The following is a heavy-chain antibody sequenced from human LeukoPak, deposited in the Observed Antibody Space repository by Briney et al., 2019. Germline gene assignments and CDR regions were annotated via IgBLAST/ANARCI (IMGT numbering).Heavy chain of an antibody. CDR2: ISSSSSYI. D-gene: IGHD6-19*01. CDR1: GFTFNSYA. Sequence: GGSLRLSCAASGFTFNSYAFNWVRQAPGKGLEWVSYISSSSSYIYYADSVKGRFTISRDNAKNSLYLQMNSLRAEDTAVYYCARDPGYSSGWQTYNWFDPWGQGTLVTVSS. V-gene: IGHV3-21*05. J-gene: IGHJ5*02. CDR3: ARDPGYSSGWQTYNWFDP.